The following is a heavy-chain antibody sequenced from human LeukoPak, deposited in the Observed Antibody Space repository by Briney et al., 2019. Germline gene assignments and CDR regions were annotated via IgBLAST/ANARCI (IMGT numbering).Heavy chain of an antibody. J-gene: IGHJ4*02. V-gene: IGHV4-34*01. CDR3: ARQRIRGWFSY. Sequence: SETLSLTCAVYGGSFSGYYWSWIRQPPGKGLEWIGEINHSGSTNYNPSLKSRVTISVDTSKNQFSLKLSSVTAADTAVYYCARQRIRGWFSYWGQGTLVTVSS. D-gene: IGHD6-19*01. CDR1: GGSFSGYY. CDR2: INHSGST.